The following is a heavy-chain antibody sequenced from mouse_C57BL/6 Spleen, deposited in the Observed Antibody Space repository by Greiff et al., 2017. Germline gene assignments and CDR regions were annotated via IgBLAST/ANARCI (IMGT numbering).Heavy chain of an antibody. CDR2: IDPSDSYT. V-gene: IGHV1-69*01. D-gene: IGHD2-14*01. J-gene: IGHJ1*03. CDR1: GYTFTSYW. CDR3: AGTRRGYFDV. Sequence: QVQLQQPGAELVMPGASVKLSCKASGYTFTSYWMHWVKQRPGQGLEWIGEIDPSDSYTNYNQKFKGKSTLTVDKSSSTAYMQLSSLTSEDSAVYYYAGTRRGYFDVWGTGTTVTVSS.